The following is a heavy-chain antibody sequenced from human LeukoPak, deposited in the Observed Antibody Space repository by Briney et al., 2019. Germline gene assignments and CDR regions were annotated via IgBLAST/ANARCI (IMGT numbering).Heavy chain of an antibody. V-gene: IGHV4-61*02. CDR1: GGSISSGSYY. D-gene: IGHD3-9*01. CDR3: ARQYSDILTGYHRGELYWYFDL. Sequence: PSETLSLTCTVSGGSISSGSYYWSWIRQPAGKGLEWIGRIYSSGTTNYNPSLKSRATISLDTSKNQFSLKLRCVTAADTAVYYCARQYSDILTGYHRGELYWYFDLWGRGTLVTVSS. J-gene: IGHJ2*01. CDR2: IYSSGTT.